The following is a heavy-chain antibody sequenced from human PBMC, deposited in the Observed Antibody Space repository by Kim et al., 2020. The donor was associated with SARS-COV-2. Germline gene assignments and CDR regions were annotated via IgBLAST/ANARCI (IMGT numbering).Heavy chain of an antibody. CDR3: ARDIASSGLDLDDAFDI. Sequence: GGSLRLSCAASGFTFSSYEMNWVRQAPGKGLEWVSYISSSGSTIYYADSVKGRFTISRDNAKNSLYLQMNSLRAEDTAVYYCARDIASSGLDLDDAFDIWGQGTMVTVSS. V-gene: IGHV3-48*03. CDR2: ISSSGSTI. J-gene: IGHJ3*02. D-gene: IGHD3-22*01. CDR1: GFTFSSYE.